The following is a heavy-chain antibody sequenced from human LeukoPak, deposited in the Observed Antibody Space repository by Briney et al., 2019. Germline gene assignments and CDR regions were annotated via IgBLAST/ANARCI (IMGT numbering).Heavy chain of an antibody. CDR1: GGSVSSGGYY. V-gene: IGHV4-61*08. D-gene: IGHD4-11*01. Sequence: SETLSLTCTVSGGSVSSGGYYWSWIRQPPGKGLEWIGYIYYSGNTNYNPSLKSRVTISVDTSKNQFSLKLSSVTAADTAVYYCAREDYSKRFDPWGQGTLVTVSS. J-gene: IGHJ5*02. CDR3: AREDYSKRFDP. CDR2: IYYSGNT.